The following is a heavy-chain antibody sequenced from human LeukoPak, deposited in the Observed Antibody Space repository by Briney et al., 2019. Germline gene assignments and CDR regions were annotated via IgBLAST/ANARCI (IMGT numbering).Heavy chain of an antibody. D-gene: IGHD3-3*01. J-gene: IGHJ4*02. Sequence: ASVKVSCKASGYTSTGYYMHWVRQAPGQGLEWMGWISAYNGNTNYAQKLQGRVTMTTDTSTSTAYMELRSLRSDDTAVYYCARDRVLRSLEWTKRYYFDYWGQGTLVTVSS. CDR1: GYTSTGYY. CDR2: ISAYNGNT. V-gene: IGHV1-18*04. CDR3: ARDRVLRSLEWTKRYYFDY.